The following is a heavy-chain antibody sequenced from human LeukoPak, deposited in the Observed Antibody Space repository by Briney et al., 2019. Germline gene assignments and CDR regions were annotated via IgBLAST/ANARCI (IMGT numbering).Heavy chain of an antibody. D-gene: IGHD6-13*01. V-gene: IGHV3-66*01. J-gene: IGHJ4*02. CDR1: GFTVSSSY. CDR2: ISSAGTT. CDR3: ARDLEAANTYYFDY. Sequence: PGGSLRLPCAASGFTVSSSYMSWGRQAPGKGLEWVSIISSAGTTYYADSVKGRFTISRDNSKNTVYLQVNSLRDEDTAVYYCARDLEAANTYYFDYWGQGTMVTVSS.